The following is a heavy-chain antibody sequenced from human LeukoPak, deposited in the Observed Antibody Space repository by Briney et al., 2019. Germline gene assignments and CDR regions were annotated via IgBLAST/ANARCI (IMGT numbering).Heavy chain of an antibody. CDR1: GYTFTGYY. CDR3: ARVRGVRSFAAFDI. J-gene: IGHJ3*02. CDR2: INSNSGGT. V-gene: IGHV1-2*02. D-gene: IGHD3-10*01. Sequence: ASVKVSCKASGYTFTGYYMHWVRQAPGQGLEWMGWINSNSGGTNYAQKFQGRVTMTRDTSISTAYMELSRLRSDDTAVYYCARVRGVRSFAAFDIWGQGTMVTVSS.